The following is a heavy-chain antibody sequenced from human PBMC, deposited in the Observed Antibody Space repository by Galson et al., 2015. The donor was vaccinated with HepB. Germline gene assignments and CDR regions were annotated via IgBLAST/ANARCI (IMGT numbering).Heavy chain of an antibody. CDR2: IIPIFGTA. J-gene: IGHJ4*02. CDR1: GGTFSSYA. V-gene: IGHV1-69*01. D-gene: IGHD3-10*01. Sequence: QSGAEVKKPGESLRISCKASGGTFSSYAISWVRQAPGQGLEWMGGIIPIFGTANYAQKFQGRVTITADESTSTAYMELSSLRSEDTAVYYCARAYGSGSYYLGSFDYWGQGTLVTVSS. CDR3: ARAYGSGSYYLGSFDY.